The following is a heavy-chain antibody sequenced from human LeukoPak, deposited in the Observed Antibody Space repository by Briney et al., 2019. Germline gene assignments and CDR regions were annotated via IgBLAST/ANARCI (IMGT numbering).Heavy chain of an antibody. CDR2: FYYAGNT. D-gene: IGHD3-16*01. V-gene: IGHV4-59*01. Sequence: SETLSLTYTVSGGSISSYYWSWIRQPAGKGLEWIGSFYYAGNTNYNPSLESRVTISLDTSKKQFSLKLSSTTAADTAVYYCARATHYGYFDYWGQGTLVTVSS. J-gene: IGHJ4*02. CDR1: GGSISSYY. CDR3: ARATHYGYFDY.